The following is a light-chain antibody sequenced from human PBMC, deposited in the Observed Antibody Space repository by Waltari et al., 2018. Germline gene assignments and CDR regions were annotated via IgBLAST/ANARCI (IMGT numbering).Light chain of an antibody. CDR2: KAS. J-gene: IGKJ1*01. V-gene: IGKV1-5*03. Sequence: DIQLTQTPSTLSASVGDRVPITCRASQSVSVWLAWYQQKPGKAPKLLIYKASNLESGVPSRFSGSGSGTEFTLTISSLQPDDFATYYCQQYNSYSTFGQGTKVEIK. CDR3: QQYNSYST. CDR1: QSVSVW.